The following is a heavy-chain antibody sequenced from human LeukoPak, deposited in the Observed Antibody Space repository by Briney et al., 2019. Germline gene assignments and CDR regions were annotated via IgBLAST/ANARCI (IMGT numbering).Heavy chain of an antibody. D-gene: IGHD6-19*01. J-gene: IGHJ4*02. V-gene: IGHV1-8*01. Sequence: ASVKVSCKASGYTFTSYDINWVRQATGQGLEWMGWMNPNSGNTGYAQKFQGRVTMTRNTSISTAYMELSSLRSEDTAVYYCVCVGSSGWYYYFDYWGQGTLVTVSS. CDR3: VCVGSSGWYYYFDY. CDR2: MNPNSGNT. CDR1: GYTFTSYD.